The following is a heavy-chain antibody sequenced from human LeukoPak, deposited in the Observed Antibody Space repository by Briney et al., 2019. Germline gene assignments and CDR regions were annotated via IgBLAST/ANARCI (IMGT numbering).Heavy chain of an antibody. J-gene: IGHJ4*02. V-gene: IGHV3-49*04. CDR1: GFTFGDYA. CDR3: TRLVPYLDS. CDR2: IRSKVYGETT. D-gene: IGHD6-6*01. Sequence: GGSLRLSCTASGFTFGDYAMSWARQAPGQGLEWIGFIRSKVYGETTEYAASVKGRFTVSRDDSNSPAYLQMNSLQTEDTAVYYCTRLVPYLDSWGQGTLVTVSS.